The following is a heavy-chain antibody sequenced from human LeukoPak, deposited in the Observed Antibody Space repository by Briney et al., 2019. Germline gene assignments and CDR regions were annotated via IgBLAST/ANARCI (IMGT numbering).Heavy chain of an antibody. D-gene: IGHD3-22*01. V-gene: IGHV4-61*02. CDR3: ARAVSYDSSGYYYVLSRAYYFDY. CDR1: GGSISSGSYY. CDR2: IYTSGST. Sequence: SETLSLTCTVSGGSISSGSYYWSWIRQPAGNGLEWIGRIYTSGSTNYNPSLKSRVTISVDTSKNQFSLKLSSVTAADTAVYYCARAVSYDSSGYYYVLSRAYYFDYWGQGTLVTVSS. J-gene: IGHJ4*02.